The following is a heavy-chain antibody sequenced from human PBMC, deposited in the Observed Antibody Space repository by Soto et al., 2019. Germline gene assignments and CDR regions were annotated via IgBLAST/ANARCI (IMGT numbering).Heavy chain of an antibody. CDR2: NQYTGNP. Sequence: QVQLQESGPGLVKPSQTLSLTCAVSGGSIKSADYYCNWIRQHPGEGLEWIGYNQYTGNPFYNPSLKSRVTISVDTSKNQFSLKLTSVTAADTAVDYCAAGDLTAGELFFASWGQGTLVTVSS. CDR3: AAGDLTAGELFFAS. CDR1: GGSIKSADYY. J-gene: IGHJ4*02. V-gene: IGHV4-31*11. D-gene: IGHD3-10*01.